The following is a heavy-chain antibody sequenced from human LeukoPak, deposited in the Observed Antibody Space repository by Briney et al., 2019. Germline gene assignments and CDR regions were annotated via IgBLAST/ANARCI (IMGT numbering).Heavy chain of an antibody. D-gene: IGHD6-19*01. V-gene: IGHV3-23*01. CDR3: AKAYGAVAGPLLDQ. CDR1: GFTFSSYA. Sequence: GGSLRLSCAASGFTFSSYAMSWVGQAPGKGVEGVSGITGIARTTYYAHSVKRRFTISRDNSKNTLYLQMNSLRAEDTPVYYCAKAYGAVAGPLLDQWGQGTPVTVSS. J-gene: IGHJ4*02. CDR2: ITGIARTT.